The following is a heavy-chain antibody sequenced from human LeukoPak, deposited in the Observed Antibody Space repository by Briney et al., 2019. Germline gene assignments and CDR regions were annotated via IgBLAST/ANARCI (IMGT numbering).Heavy chain of an antibody. CDR2: MYSSGST. CDR1: GGSISSYY. J-gene: IGHJ4*02. V-gene: IGHV4-4*07. Sequence: PSETLSLXCTVSGGSISSYYWSWIRQPAGKGLEWIGRMYSSGSTNYNPSLKSRVTMSVDTSKNQFSLKQRSGPTAEAAVYYCARERGYYDSIGYFGYWGQGTLVTVSS. D-gene: IGHD3-22*01. CDR3: ARERGYYDSIGYFGY.